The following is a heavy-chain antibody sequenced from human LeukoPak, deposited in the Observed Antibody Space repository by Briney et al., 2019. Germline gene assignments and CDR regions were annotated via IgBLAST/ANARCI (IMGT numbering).Heavy chain of an antibody. D-gene: IGHD6-13*01. Sequence: GGSLRLSCAASGFTFSSYSMNWVRQAPGKGLEWVSSISSSSSYIYYADSVKGRFTISRDNAKNSLYLQMNSLRAEDTAMYYCARVQSMAAAGILGYWGQGTLVTVSS. V-gene: IGHV3-21*01. CDR1: GFTFSSYS. CDR2: ISSSSSYI. CDR3: ARVQSMAAAGILGY. J-gene: IGHJ4*02.